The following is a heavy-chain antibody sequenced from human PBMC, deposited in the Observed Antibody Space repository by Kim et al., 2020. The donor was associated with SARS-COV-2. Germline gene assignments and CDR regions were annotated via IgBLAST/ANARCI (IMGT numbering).Heavy chain of an antibody. Sequence: GGSLRLSCAASGFTFSSYAMHWVRQAPGKGLEWVAVISYDGSNKYYADSVKGRFTISRDNSKNTLYLQMNSLRAEDTAVYYCARGFGTWFGELDWGQGTLVTVSS. CDR2: ISYDGSNK. J-gene: IGHJ4*02. CDR1: GFTFSSYA. D-gene: IGHD3-10*01. CDR3: ARGFGTWFGELD. V-gene: IGHV3-30*04.